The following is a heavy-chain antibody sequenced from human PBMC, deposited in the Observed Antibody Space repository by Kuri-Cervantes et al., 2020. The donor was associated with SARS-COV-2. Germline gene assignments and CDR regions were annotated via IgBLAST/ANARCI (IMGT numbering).Heavy chain of an antibody. CDR3: ARPLSGSYYTNFDY. J-gene: IGHJ4*02. CDR2: ISYNGRNR. V-gene: IGHV3-30*03. D-gene: IGHD1-26*01. CDR1: GFTFSNFG. Sequence: GESLKISCAASGFTFSNFGMHWVRQTPGKGLEWVAIISYNGRNRYFADSVKGRFTISRDNSKNTLYLQMNSLRAEDTAVYYCARPLSGSYYTNFDYWGQGTLVTVSS.